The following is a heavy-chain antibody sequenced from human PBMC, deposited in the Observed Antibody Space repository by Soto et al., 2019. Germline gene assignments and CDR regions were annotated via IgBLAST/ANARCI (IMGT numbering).Heavy chain of an antibody. D-gene: IGHD3-9*01. V-gene: IGHV4-39*01. Sequence: SETLSLTCTVSGGSLSSDSDYWGWISKPPGKGLEWIGSIYYRGTAYYNPSLKSRVTISVDTSKNQFSLNLSSVTAADTAVYYCVRLPLTGYGPVDFWGQGALVTVSS. CDR3: VRLPLTGYGPVDF. J-gene: IGHJ4*02. CDR2: IYYRGTA. CDR1: GGSLSSDSDY.